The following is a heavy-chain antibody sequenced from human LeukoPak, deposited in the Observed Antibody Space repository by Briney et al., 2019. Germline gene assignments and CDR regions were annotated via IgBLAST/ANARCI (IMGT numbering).Heavy chain of an antibody. CDR2: IYYSGSA. CDR1: GGSISSSSYS. Sequence: SETLSLTCTVSGGSISSSSYSWGWIRQPPGKGLEWIGGIYYSGSAHYNPSLKGRVTISVDTSKNQFSLNLSSVSAADTAVYCCARHWNLLYYFDYWGHGTLVTVSS. CDR3: ARHWNLLYYFDY. D-gene: IGHD1-1*01. J-gene: IGHJ4*01. V-gene: IGHV4-39*01.